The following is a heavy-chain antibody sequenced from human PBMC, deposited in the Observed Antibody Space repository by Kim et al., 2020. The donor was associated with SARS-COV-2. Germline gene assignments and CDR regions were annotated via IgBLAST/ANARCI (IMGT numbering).Heavy chain of an antibody. CDR1: GFTFGDYA. CDR2: IRSKAYGGTT. Sequence: GRSLRLSCTASGFTFGDYAMSWFRQAPGKGLEWVGFIRSKAYGGTTEYAASVKGRFTISRDDSKSIAYLQMNSLKTEDTAVYYCTTQSGSWPPRDYWGQGTLVTVSS. D-gene: IGHD1-26*01. V-gene: IGHV3-49*03. J-gene: IGHJ4*02. CDR3: TTQSGSWPPRDY.